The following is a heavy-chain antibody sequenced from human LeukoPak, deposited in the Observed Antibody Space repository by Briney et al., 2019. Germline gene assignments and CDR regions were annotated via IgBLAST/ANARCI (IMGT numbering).Heavy chain of an antibody. CDR1: GFTFSNYA. D-gene: IGHD3-10*01. V-gene: IGHV4-4*07. Sequence: GSLRLSCAASGFTFSNYAMSWIRQPAGKGLEWIGHVYTSGNTNYNPSLKSRITMSVDTSKKQFSLKLSSVTAADTAVYYCARDRWFGEGHYMDVWGKGTTVTISS. CDR2: VYTSGNT. J-gene: IGHJ6*03. CDR3: ARDRWFGEGHYMDV.